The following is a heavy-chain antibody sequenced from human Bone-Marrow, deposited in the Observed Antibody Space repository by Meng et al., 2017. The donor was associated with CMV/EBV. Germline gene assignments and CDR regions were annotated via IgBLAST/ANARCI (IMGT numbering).Heavy chain of an antibody. Sequence: LSCAASGFTLSRYWMHWVRQVPGKGLVWVSRINEDGSLTNYADAVEGRFTISSDNAKNTLFLQMNSLRAEDTAVYYCARDLAGRDDYWGPGTLVTVSS. J-gene: IGHJ4*02. CDR1: GFTLSRYW. D-gene: IGHD3-10*01. CDR2: INEDGSLT. V-gene: IGHV3-74*01. CDR3: ARDLAGRDDY.